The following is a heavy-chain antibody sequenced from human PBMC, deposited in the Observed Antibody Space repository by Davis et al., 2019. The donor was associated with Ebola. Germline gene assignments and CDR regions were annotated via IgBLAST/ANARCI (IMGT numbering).Heavy chain of an antibody. CDR1: GFTFSSYG. D-gene: IGHD3-22*01. J-gene: IGHJ6*02. CDR2: ISYDGSNK. CDR3: AKIDRAIVAPGYGMDV. V-gene: IGHV3-30*18. Sequence: GESLKISCAASGFTFSSYGMHWVRQAPGKGLGWGAVISYDGSNKYYADSVKGRFTISRDNSKNTLYLQMNSLRAEDTAVYNCAKIDRAIVAPGYGMDVWGQGTTVTVSS.